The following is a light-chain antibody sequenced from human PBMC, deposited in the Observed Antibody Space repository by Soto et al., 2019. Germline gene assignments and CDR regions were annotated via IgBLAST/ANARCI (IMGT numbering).Light chain of an antibody. CDR2: SNN. Sequence: QAVVTQPPSASGTPGQRVTISCSGSSSNIGSNTVNWYQQLPGTAPKLLIYSNNQRPSGVPDRFSGSKSGTSASLAISGLQSEDEADYYCAAGDDSLNGVVFGGGTKLTVL. CDR1: SSNIGSNT. CDR3: AAGDDSLNGVV. V-gene: IGLV1-44*01. J-gene: IGLJ2*01.